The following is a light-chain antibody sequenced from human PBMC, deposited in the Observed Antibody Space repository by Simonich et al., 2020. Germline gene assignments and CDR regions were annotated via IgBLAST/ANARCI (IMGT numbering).Light chain of an antibody. J-gene: IGLJ2*01. Sequence: QSALTQPPSASGSPGQSVTISCPGTSSDVGGYNYVSWYQQHPGKAPKLMIYEVSKRPSGVPDRFSGSKSGNPASLTVSGLQAEDEADYYCSSYAGSNNYVVFGGGTKLTVL. CDR1: SSDVGGYNY. CDR2: EVS. CDR3: SSYAGSNNYVV. V-gene: IGLV2-8*01.